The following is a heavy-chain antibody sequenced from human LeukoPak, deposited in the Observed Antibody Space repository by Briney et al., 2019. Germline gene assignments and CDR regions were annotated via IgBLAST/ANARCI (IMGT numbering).Heavy chain of an antibody. CDR1: GFTFSSYW. D-gene: IGHD6-6*01. J-gene: IGHJ6*03. CDR2: IKQDGSEK. Sequence: GGSLRLSCAASGFTFSSYWMSWVRQAPGKGLEWVANIKQDGSEKYYVDSVKGRFTISRDNAKNSLYLQMNSLRAEDMALYYCAKEYSSSGYYYMDVWGKGTTVTVSS. V-gene: IGHV3-7*03. CDR3: AKEYSSSGYYYMDV.